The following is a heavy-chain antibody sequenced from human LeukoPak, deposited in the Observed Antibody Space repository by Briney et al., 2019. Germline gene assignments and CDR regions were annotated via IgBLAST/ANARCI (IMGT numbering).Heavy chain of an antibody. V-gene: IGHV4-34*01. D-gene: IGHD6-19*01. CDR2: INHSGST. CDR3: ARGRTLNSSGWYGPDY. J-gene: IGHJ4*02. CDR1: GGSFSGYY. Sequence: SETLSLTCAVYGGSFSGYYWIWIRQPPGKGLEWIGEINHSGSTNYNPSLKSRVTISVDTSKNQFSLKLSSVTAADTAVYYCARGRTLNSSGWYGPDYWGQGTLVTVSS.